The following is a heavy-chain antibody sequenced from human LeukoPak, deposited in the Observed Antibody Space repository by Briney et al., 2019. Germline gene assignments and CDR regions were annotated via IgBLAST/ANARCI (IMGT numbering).Heavy chain of an antibody. CDR1: GFTFSAYS. Sequence: GGSLRLSCAASGFTFSAYSMNWVRQAAGKGLEWVSYITSSSGSAIYYADSVKGRFTISRDNAKNSLYLQMNSLRVEDTAVYYCARVGGSWYMDLWGKGTTVTVSS. J-gene: IGHJ6*03. V-gene: IGHV3-48*01. CDR3: ARVGGSWYMDL. D-gene: IGHD3-16*01. CDR2: ITSSSGSAI.